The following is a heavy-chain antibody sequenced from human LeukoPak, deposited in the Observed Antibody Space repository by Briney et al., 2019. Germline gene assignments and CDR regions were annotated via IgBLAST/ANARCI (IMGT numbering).Heavy chain of an antibody. CDR3: ARDAHYDFWSGYYYYYYMDV. V-gene: IGHV3-7*01. CDR1: GFTFSSYW. CDR2: IKQDGSEK. D-gene: IGHD3-3*01. Sequence: PGGSLRLSCAASGFTFSSYWMSWVRQAPGKGLEWVANIKQDGSEKYYVDSVEGRFTISRDNAKNSLYLQMNSLRAEDTAVYYCARDAHYDFWSGYYYYYYMDVWGKGTTVTVSS. J-gene: IGHJ6*03.